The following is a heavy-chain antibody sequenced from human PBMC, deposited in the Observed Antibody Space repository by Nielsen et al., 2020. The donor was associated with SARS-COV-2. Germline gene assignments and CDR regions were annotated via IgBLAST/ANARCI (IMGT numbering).Heavy chain of an antibody. CDR3: ARDSYGSVGTVSHGMDV. J-gene: IGHJ6*02. V-gene: IGHV7-4-1*02. CDR2: IDTNVGTP. D-gene: IGHD3-10*01. Sequence: ASVKVSCKASGYRFTKYPLNWVRQAHGQGLEWMGWIDTNVGTPTYAQAFSGRFVISLDTSVSTAFLQIISLKAADSAVDFCARDSYGSVGTVSHGMDVWGQGTTVTVSS. CDR1: GYRFTKYP.